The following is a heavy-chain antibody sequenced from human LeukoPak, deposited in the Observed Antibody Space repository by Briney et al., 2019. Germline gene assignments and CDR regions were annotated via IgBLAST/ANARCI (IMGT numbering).Heavy chain of an antibody. Sequence: PGGSLRLSCAASGFTFSSYSMNWVRQAPGKGLEWVSSISSSSSYIYYADSVKGRFTISRDNAKNSLYLQMNSLRAEDTAVYHCARSLWYYYDSSGYYFFDYWGQGTLVTVSS. V-gene: IGHV3-21*01. D-gene: IGHD3-22*01. CDR1: GFTFSSYS. CDR2: ISSSSSYI. J-gene: IGHJ4*02. CDR3: ARSLWYYYDSSGYYFFDY.